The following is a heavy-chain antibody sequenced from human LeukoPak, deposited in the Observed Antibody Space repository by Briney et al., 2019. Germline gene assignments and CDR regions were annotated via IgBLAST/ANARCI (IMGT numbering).Heavy chain of an antibody. Sequence: PGGSLRLSCAASGFAFSSYGMHWVRQAPGKGLEWVAFIRYDGSNKYYVDSVKGRFTISRDNSKNTLYLQMNSLRAEDTAVYYCARTTGKDAYYFYGMHVWGQGTTVTVSS. D-gene: IGHD1-1*01. V-gene: IGHV3-30*02. CDR2: IRYDGSNK. CDR3: ARTTGKDAYYFYGMHV. CDR1: GFAFSSYG. J-gene: IGHJ6*02.